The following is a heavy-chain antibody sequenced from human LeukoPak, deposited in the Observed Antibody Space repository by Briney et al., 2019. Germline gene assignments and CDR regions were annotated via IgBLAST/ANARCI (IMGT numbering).Heavy chain of an antibody. CDR1: GFTFDDYA. CDR2: ISWNSGSI. J-gene: IGHJ4*02. CDR3: AKDIARGGGG. V-gene: IGHV3-9*01. Sequence: PGRSLRLSCAASGFTFDDYAMHWVRQAPGKGLEWVSGISWNSGSIGYADSVKGRFTISRDNAKNSLYLQMNSLRAEDTALYYCAKDIARGGGGWGQGTLVTVSS. D-gene: IGHD3-10*01.